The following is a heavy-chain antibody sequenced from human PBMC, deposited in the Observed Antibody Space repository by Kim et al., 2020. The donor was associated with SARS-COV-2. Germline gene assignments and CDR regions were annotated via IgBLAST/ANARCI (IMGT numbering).Heavy chain of an antibody. Sequence: ASVKVSCKASGYPFSRYAMNWVRQAPGQGLEWMGWINTNTGDPAYVQGFTGRFVFSVDASVSTAYLQINNLKAEDTAVYYCARPGADWLIDYWGQGTLVSVPS. CDR1: GYPFSRYA. CDR2: INTNTGDP. CDR3: ARPGADWLIDY. V-gene: IGHV7-4-1*02. D-gene: IGHD3-9*01. J-gene: IGHJ4*02.